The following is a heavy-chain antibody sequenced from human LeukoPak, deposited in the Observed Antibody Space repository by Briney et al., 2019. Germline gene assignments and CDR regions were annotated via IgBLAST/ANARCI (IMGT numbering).Heavy chain of an antibody. CDR2: INPSGGGT. CDR1: GYTFTNYY. CDR3: ARAGIGYCSSTSCAPIYFYGMDV. J-gene: IGHJ6*02. V-gene: IGHV1-46*01. D-gene: IGHD2-2*01. Sequence: GASVKVSCKASGYTFTNYYMHWVRQAPGQGLEWMGIINPSGGGTSYAQKFQGRVTMTRDTSTSTVYMELSSPRSEDTAVYYCARAGIGYCSSTSCAPIYFYGMDVWGQGTTVTVSS.